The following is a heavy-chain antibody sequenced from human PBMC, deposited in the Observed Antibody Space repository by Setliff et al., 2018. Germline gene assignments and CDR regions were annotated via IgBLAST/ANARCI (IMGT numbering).Heavy chain of an antibody. D-gene: IGHD3-3*01. V-gene: IGHV4-61*09. CDR3: ARMSGFLYMDV. J-gene: IGHJ6*03. CDR2: IYTDGST. CDR1: NFSLTSGFF. Sequence: KPSETLSLTCTVSNFSLTSGFFWSWIRQPAGKGLEWIGQIYTDGSTNYNPSLKSRVTISVDKSKNQFSLKLSSVTAADTAVYYCARMSGFLYMDVWGKGTTVTVSS.